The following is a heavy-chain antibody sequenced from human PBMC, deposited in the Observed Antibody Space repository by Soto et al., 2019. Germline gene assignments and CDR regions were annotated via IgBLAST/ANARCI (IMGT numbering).Heavy chain of an antibody. V-gene: IGHV4-34*01. Sequence: SETLSLTCAAYGGSFSGYYWSWIRQPPGKGLEWIGEINHDGSTNYNPSLKSRVTISVDTSKNQFSLKLSSVTAADTAVYYCARTLAVAAPYYFDYWGQGTLVTVSS. CDR2: INHDGST. CDR1: GGSFSGYY. D-gene: IGHD6-19*01. J-gene: IGHJ4*02. CDR3: ARTLAVAAPYYFDY.